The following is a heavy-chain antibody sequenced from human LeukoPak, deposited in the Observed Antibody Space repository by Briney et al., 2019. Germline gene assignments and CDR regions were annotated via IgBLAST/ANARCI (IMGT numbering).Heavy chain of an antibody. CDR3: AKDVGTDGSGAYYYYYYMDV. Sequence: GGSLRLSCAASGFTFSSYGMHWVRQAPGKGLEWVAFIRYDGSNKYYADSVKGRFTISRDNSKNTLYLQMNSLRAEDTAVYYCAKDVGTDGSGAYYYYYYMDVWGKGTTVTISS. V-gene: IGHV3-30*02. J-gene: IGHJ6*03. CDR1: GFTFSSYG. CDR2: IRYDGSNK. D-gene: IGHD3-10*01.